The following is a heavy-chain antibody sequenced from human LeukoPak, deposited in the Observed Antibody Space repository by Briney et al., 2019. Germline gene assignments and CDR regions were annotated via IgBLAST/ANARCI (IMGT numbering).Heavy chain of an antibody. V-gene: IGHV4-61*02. D-gene: IGHD4-17*01. CDR2: IHTSSRV. Sequence: TLSLTCTVSGDSITRGTYYWNWIRQPAGKGLEWIGRIHTSSRVNYNPSLKSRVTISIDTSRNLVSLRLTSVTAADAAVYYCARDRGNGDYGDYFDSWGQDRLDSVSS. J-gene: IGHJ4*02. CDR1: GDSITRGTYY. CDR3: ARDRGNGDYGDYFDS.